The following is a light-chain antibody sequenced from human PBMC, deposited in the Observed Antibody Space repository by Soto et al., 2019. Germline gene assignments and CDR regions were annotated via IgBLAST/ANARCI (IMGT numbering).Light chain of an antibody. CDR3: QQYNSYSYT. CDR2: KAS. CDR1: QSISSW. V-gene: IGKV1-5*03. J-gene: IGKJ2*01. Sequence: DIQMTQSPSTLSAFIGDRVTITCRASQSISSWLAWYQQKPGKAPKRLIYKASSLESGVPSRFSGSGSGTEFTVTIRSLQPDDFATYYCQQYNSYSYTFGQGTKLEIK.